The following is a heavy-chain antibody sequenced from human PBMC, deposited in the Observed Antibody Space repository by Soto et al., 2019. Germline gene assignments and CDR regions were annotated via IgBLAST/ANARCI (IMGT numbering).Heavy chain of an antibody. V-gene: IGHV4-4*02. D-gene: IGHD3-3*02. CDR1: GGSISSSNW. Sequence: SQTLSLTCAVSGGSISSSNWWSWVRQPPGKGLEWIGEIYHSGSTNYNPSLKRRVTISVDKSKNQFSLKLSSVTASDTAVYYFARDGGLIGIFAVGMSDKAVFDIWGQGTMVTV. CDR2: IYHSGST. J-gene: IGHJ3*02. CDR3: ARDGGLIGIFAVGMSDKAVFDI.